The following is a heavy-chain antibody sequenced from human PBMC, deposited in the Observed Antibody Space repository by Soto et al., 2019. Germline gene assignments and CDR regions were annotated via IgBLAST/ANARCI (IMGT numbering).Heavy chain of an antibody. Sequence: SETLSLTXAVYGGSFSGYYWSWIRQPPGKGLEWIGEINHSGSTNYNPSLKSRVTISVDTSKNQFSLKLSSVTAADTAVYYCARVNGRYSSSSQSYYYYYGMDVWGQGTTVTVSS. CDR3: ARVNGRYSSSSQSYYYYYGMDV. V-gene: IGHV4-34*01. J-gene: IGHJ6*02. CDR2: INHSGST. D-gene: IGHD6-6*01. CDR1: GGSFSGYY.